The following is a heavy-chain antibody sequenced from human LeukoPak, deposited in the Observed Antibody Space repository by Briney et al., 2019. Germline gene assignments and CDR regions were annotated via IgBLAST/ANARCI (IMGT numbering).Heavy chain of an antibody. CDR3: ARAAAETGAFRDNWFDP. V-gene: IGHV3-30*19. CDR2: IAYDGNNK. D-gene: IGHD6-19*01. CDR1: GFTFSDYS. Sequence: GGSLRLSCAASGFTFSDYSMHWIRQAPGKGLEWVAVIAYDGNNKIYADSVKGRFTISRDNSKNTLYLQMNSLRAEDTAVYYCARAAAETGAFRDNWFDPWGQGTLVTVSS. J-gene: IGHJ5*02.